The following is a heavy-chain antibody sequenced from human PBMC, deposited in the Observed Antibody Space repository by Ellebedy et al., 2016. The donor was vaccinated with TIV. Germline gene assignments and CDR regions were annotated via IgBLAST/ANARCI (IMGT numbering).Heavy chain of an antibody. J-gene: IGHJ6*03. CDR2: ISGSGGST. D-gene: IGHD2-2*01. Sequence: GGSLRLSXAASGFTFSSYAMSRVRQAPGKGLEWVSAISGSGGSTYYADSVKGRFTISRDNSKNTLYLQMNSLRAEDTAVYYCAKASPDIVVVPAAHYYMDVWGKGTTVTVSS. CDR1: GFTFSSYA. CDR3: AKASPDIVVVPAAHYYMDV. V-gene: IGHV3-23*01.